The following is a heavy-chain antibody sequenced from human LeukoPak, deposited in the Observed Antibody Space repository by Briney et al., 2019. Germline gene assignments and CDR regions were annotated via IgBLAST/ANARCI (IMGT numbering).Heavy chain of an antibody. V-gene: IGHV3-48*04. Sequence: PGGSLRLSCAASGFTFSAYGMNWVRQAPGKGLQWISYVSSSSDTIYYADSVKGRFTISRDNAKRSLYLQMNSLRADDTAVYFCARSATVTAYWFDPWGQGTLVTVSS. D-gene: IGHD2-21*02. CDR1: GFTFSAYG. J-gene: IGHJ5*02. CDR2: VSSSSDTI. CDR3: ARSATVTAYWFDP.